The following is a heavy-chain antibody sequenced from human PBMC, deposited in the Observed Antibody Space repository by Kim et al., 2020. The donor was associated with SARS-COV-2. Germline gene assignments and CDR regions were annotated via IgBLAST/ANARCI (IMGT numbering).Heavy chain of an antibody. CDR2: ISWNSGSI. V-gene: IGHV3-9*01. Sequence: GGSLRLSCAASGFTFGDYAMHWVRQAPGKGLEWVSGISWNSGSIGYADSVKGRFTISRDNAKNSLYLQMNSLRAEDTALYYCAKAHGAAGTEEGYYLDYWGQGTLVTVSS. CDR1: GFTFGDYA. J-gene: IGHJ4*02. D-gene: IGHD1-1*01. CDR3: AKAHGAAGTEEGYYLDY.